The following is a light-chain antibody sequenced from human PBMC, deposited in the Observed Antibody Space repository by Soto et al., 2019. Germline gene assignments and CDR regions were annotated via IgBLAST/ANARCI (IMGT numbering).Light chain of an antibody. CDR2: DAS. CDR1: QSSSSW. CDR3: QQYNTYST. V-gene: IGKV1-5*01. Sequence: EIQMTQSPSTLSVSLGDRVTITCRASQSSSSWLAWYQQKPGKAPKLLIYDASNLETGVPSRFSGSGSGTEFTLTISSLHAADVVTYYCQQYNTYSTFGQGTKVDIK. J-gene: IGKJ1*01.